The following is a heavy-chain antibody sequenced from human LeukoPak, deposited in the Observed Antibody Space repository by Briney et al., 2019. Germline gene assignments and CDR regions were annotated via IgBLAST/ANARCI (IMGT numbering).Heavy chain of an antibody. Sequence: SVKVSCKASGYTFTSYDINWVRQATGQGLEWMGGIIPIFGTANYAQKFQGRVTITADESTSTAYMELSSLRSEDTAVNYCARDGYYYDSSGYYLGYWGQGTLVTVSS. CDR2: IIPIFGTA. D-gene: IGHD3-22*01. CDR1: GYTFTSYD. V-gene: IGHV1-69*13. J-gene: IGHJ4*02. CDR3: ARDGYYYDSSGYYLGY.